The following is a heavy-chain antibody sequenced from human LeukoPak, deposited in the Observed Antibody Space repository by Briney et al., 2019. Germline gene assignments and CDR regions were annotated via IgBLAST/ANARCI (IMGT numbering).Heavy chain of an antibody. CDR3: AKDLPPGEDDAFDV. CDR2: IYTSGST. Sequence: SETLSLTCTVSGGSISSYYWSWIRQPAGKGLEWIGRIYTSGSTNYNPSLKSRVTMSVDTSKNQFSLKLSSVTAADTAVYYCAKDLPPGEDDAFDVWGQGTMVTVSS. CDR1: GGSISSYY. J-gene: IGHJ3*01. V-gene: IGHV4-4*07.